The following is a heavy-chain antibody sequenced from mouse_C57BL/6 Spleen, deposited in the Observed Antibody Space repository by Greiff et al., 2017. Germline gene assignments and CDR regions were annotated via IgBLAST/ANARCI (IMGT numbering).Heavy chain of an antibody. CDR3: ARTSYYAMYY. CDR1: GFYLTSYG. CDR2: IWSGGST. Sequence: VKLMESGPGLVQPSQSLSITCTVSGFYLTSYGVHWVRQSPGKGLEWLGVIWSGGSTDYNAAFIYRLSISKDNSKSQVSFKMNSLQADDTAIYYCARTSYYAMYYWGQGTSVTVSS. V-gene: IGHV2-2*01. J-gene: IGHJ4*01.